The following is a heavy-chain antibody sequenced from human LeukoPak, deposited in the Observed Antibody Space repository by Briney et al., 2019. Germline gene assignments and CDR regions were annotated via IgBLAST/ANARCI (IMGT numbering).Heavy chain of an antibody. D-gene: IGHD3-3*01. Sequence: SETLSLTCAVYGGSFSGYYWSSIRQPPGKGLEWIGEINHSESTNYNPPLKSRVTISVDTSKNQFSLKLSSVTAADTAAYYCARGKGITIFGVPRYFDYWGQGTLVTVSS. J-gene: IGHJ4*02. CDR2: INHSEST. CDR1: GGSFSGYY. V-gene: IGHV4-34*01. CDR3: ARGKGITIFGVPRYFDY.